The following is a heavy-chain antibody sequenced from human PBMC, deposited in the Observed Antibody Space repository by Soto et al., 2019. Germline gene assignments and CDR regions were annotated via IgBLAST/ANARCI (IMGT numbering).Heavy chain of an antibody. CDR1: DYSSSSYW. D-gene: IGHD3-10*01. CDR2: IFPDDSDT. Sequence: SLKISCKCSDYSSSSYWIGWVRQGPVKGLESIGIIFPDDSDTTYRPCYQGQLTLSVDKSINTAYLSWSNLKASDTAMYFCARLTSIGIGSFDVWGQGTMVTVSS. V-gene: IGHV5-51*01. CDR3: ARLTSIGIGSFDV. J-gene: IGHJ3*01.